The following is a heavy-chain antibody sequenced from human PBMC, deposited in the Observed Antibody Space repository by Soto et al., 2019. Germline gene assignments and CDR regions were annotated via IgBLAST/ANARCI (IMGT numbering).Heavy chain of an antibody. CDR1: GLTFSDHS. Sequence: EVQLVESGGGLVQLGGSLKLSCAASGLTFSDHSMDWVRQAPGKGLEWVGRIRTEARSYTTEYVASVKGRFTISRDDSKNSLYLQMNSLKTEDTAVYFCSTDLAGASGVRYIDYWGQGTLVTVSS. V-gene: IGHV3-72*01. CDR2: IRTEARSYTT. D-gene: IGHD3-10*01. CDR3: STDLAGASGVRYIDY. J-gene: IGHJ4*02.